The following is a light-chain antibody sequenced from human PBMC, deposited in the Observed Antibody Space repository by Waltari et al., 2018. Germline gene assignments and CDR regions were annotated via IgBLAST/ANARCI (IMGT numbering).Light chain of an antibody. Sequence: EIVMTQSPATLSVSPGERATLSCRASQSVSSNLAWYQQKPGQAPRLLIYGAYTRATGIPARFSGSGSGTEFTLTISRLQSEDFAVYYCQQYNNWPPHAFGQGTKLEIK. J-gene: IGKJ2*01. CDR1: QSVSSN. CDR3: QQYNNWPPHA. CDR2: GAY. V-gene: IGKV3-15*01.